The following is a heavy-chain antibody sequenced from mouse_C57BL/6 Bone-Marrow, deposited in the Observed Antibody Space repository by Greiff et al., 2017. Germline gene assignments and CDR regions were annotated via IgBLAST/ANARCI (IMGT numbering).Heavy chain of an antibody. CDR2: IYPRSGNT. CDR1: GYTFTSYG. J-gene: IGHJ3*01. CDR3: AREGDGYGFAY. Sequence: VQLQESGAELARPGASMKLSCKASGYTFTSYGISWVKQRTGQGLEWIGEIYPRSGNTYYNEKFKGKATLTADKSSSTAYMELRSLTSEDSAVYFCAREGDGYGFAYWGQGTLVTVSA. V-gene: IGHV1-81*01. D-gene: IGHD2-2*01.